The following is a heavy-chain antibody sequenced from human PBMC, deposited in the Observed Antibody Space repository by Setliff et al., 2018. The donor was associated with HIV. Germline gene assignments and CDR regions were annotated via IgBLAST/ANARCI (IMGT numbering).Heavy chain of an antibody. CDR1: GFTFSNAW. D-gene: IGHD3-3*01. CDR3: TTGNYDFWSDSSGYFDY. V-gene: IGHV3-15*01. CDR2: IKSKTDGGTT. J-gene: IGHJ4*02. Sequence: GGSLRLSCAASGFTFSNAWMSWVRQAPGKGLEWVGRIKSKTDGGTTDYAAPVKGRFAISRDDSKNTLYLQMNSLKTEDTAVYYCTTGNYDFWSDSSGYFDYWGQGTLVTVSS.